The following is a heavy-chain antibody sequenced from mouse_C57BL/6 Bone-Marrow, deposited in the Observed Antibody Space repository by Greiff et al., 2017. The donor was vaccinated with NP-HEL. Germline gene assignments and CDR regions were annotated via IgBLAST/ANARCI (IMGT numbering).Heavy chain of an antibody. D-gene: IGHD2-4*01. CDR1: GYTFTSYW. CDR3: ARDDYEGDY. J-gene: IGHJ2*01. CDR2: IDPSDSYT. V-gene: IGHV1-50*01. Sequence: VQLQQPGAELVKPGASVKLSCKASGYTFTSYWMQWVKQRPGQGLEWIGEIDPSDSYTNYNQKFKGKATLTVDTSSSTAYMQLSSLTSEDSAVYYCARDDYEGDYWGQGTTLTVSS.